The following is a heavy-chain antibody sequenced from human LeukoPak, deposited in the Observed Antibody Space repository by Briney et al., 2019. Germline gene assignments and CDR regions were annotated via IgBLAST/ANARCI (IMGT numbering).Heavy chain of an antibody. CDR2: TYYSSTWYN. D-gene: IGHD2-2*01. CDR1: GDSVSSNSVT. V-gene: IGHV6-1*01. CDR3: ARRLTQYDCFDP. J-gene: IGHJ5*02. Sequence: SQTLSLTCAISGDSVSSNSVTWNWIGQSPSRGLEWLGRTYYSSTWYNDYAVSVRGRITVNPDTSKNQFSLHLNSVTPEDTAVYYCARRLTQYDCFDPWGQGILVTVSS.